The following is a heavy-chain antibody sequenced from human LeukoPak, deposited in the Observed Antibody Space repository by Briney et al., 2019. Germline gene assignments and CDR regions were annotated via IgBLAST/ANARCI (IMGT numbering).Heavy chain of an antibody. J-gene: IGHJ4*02. V-gene: IGHV5-51*01. D-gene: IGHD3-10*01. Sequence: GESLKISCKGSGYTFITYWIGWVRQMPGKGLEWMGIIYPGDSDTRYSPSFQGQVTISVDKSISTAYLQWVGLRASDTAMYYCARQWSSGTSDYWGQGTLVTVSS. CDR2: IYPGDSDT. CDR3: ARQWSSGTSDY. CDR1: GYTFITYW.